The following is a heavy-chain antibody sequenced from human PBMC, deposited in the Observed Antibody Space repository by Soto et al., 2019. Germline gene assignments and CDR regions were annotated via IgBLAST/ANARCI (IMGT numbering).Heavy chain of an antibody. Sequence: QITLKESGPTLVKPTQTLTLTCTFSGFSLSTSGVGVGWIRQPPGKALEWLALIYWDDDKRYSPSLKSRLTITKDTSKNQVVLTKTTMDPVDTATYYCADLKRVAGYFDYWGQGTLVTVSS. CDR2: IYWDDDK. CDR1: GFSLSTSGVG. D-gene: IGHD6-19*01. J-gene: IGHJ4*02. CDR3: ADLKRVAGYFDY. V-gene: IGHV2-5*02.